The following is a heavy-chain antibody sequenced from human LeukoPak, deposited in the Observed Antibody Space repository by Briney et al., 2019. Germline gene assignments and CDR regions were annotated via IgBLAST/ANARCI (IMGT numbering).Heavy chain of an antibody. Sequence: GGSVRLSCAASGFTFSSYSMNWVRQAPGKGLEWVSYISSSSSTIYYADSVKGRFTISRDNAKNSLYLQMNSLRADDTAVYYCAKSGYNRFDYWGQGTLVTVSS. V-gene: IGHV3-48*01. CDR2: ISSSSSTI. CDR1: GFTFSSYS. CDR3: AKSGYNRFDY. J-gene: IGHJ4*02. D-gene: IGHD5-24*01.